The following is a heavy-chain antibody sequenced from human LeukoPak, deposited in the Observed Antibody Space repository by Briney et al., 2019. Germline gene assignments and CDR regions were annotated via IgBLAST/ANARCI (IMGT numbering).Heavy chain of an antibody. CDR1: GGSMRSHY. CDR2: IDYSGST. J-gene: IGHJ3*02. CDR3: ARLINNDNSGDADTFDM. V-gene: IGHV4-59*11. Sequence: SEILSLTCTVSGGSMRSHYWSWIRQAPGKGLEWIGYIDYSGSTRYNPSLQSRVSISVDTSKNQFSLKLTSVTATDTAVYYCARLINNDNSGDADTFDMWGQGTVVTVFS. D-gene: IGHD3-22*01.